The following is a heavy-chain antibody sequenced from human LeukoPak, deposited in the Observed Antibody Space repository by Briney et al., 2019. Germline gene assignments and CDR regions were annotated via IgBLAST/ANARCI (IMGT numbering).Heavy chain of an antibody. CDR3: AEGGSGIISYFDY. D-gene: IGHD6-19*01. V-gene: IGHV3-23*01. CDR2: ISGSGGST. Sequence: PGGSLRPSCAACGFTFSSYAMSWVRQAPGKGLEWVSAISGSGGSTYYADSVKGRFTISRDNSKNTLYLQMNSLRAEDTAVYYCAEGGSGIISYFDYWGQGTLVTVSS. CDR1: GFTFSSYA. J-gene: IGHJ4*02.